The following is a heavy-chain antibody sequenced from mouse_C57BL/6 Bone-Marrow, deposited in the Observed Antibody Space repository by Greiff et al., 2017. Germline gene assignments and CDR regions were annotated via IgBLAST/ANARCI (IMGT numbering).Heavy chain of an antibody. CDR3: TRGGTTVVATRGPWFAD. CDR2: IDPEPGGT. Sequence: VQLQQSGAELVRPGASVTLSCKASGYTFTDYEMHWVKQTPVHGLEWIGAIDPEPGGTASNQQFTGKAILTADKSTSTAYIELRRLTSEDSAVYYCTRGGTTVVATRGPWFADWGQGTLVTVSA. J-gene: IGHJ3*01. CDR1: GYTFTDYE. D-gene: IGHD1-1*01. V-gene: IGHV1-15*01.